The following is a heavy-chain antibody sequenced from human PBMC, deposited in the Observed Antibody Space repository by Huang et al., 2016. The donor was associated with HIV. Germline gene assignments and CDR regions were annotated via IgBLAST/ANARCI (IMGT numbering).Heavy chain of an antibody. CDR2: SFPGNSNT. CDR3: AIHDSNDFTFDD. CDR1: GFSFPSYW. V-gene: IGHV5-51*03. J-gene: IGHJ4*02. D-gene: IGHD5-18*01. Sequence: EVQLVQSGVEVKKPGESLKISCKGSGFSFPSYWIGWVRQMPGKGLEGMGISFPGNSNTVYSPAFQGQVTISADKYTRTAYLQWSSLKASDSAIYYCAIHDSNDFTFDDWGQGTLVAVSS.